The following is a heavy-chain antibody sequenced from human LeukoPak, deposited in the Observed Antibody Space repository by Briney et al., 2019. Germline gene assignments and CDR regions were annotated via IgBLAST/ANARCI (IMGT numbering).Heavy chain of an antibody. D-gene: IGHD6-13*01. CDR1: GYTFTSYD. Sequence: GASVKVSCKASGYTFTSYDINWVRQATGQGLEWMGWMNPNSGNTGYAQKFQGRVTITRNTSISTAYMELSSLRSEDTAVYYCATPGIAAAGIDYWGQGTLVTVSS. CDR2: MNPNSGNT. CDR3: ATPGIAAAGIDY. V-gene: IGHV1-8*03. J-gene: IGHJ4*02.